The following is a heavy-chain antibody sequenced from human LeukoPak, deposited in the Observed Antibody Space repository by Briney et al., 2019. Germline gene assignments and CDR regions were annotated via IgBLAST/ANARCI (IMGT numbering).Heavy chain of an antibody. CDR3: AKELDTMFFDY. Sequence: GGSQRLSCATSGFNFDRYTIHWVRQAPGKGLEWVSLAGWAGGTTYYSDSVRGRFTISRDSGKNSVYLQMNSLTTDDTAFYFCAKELDTMFFDYWGQGALVTVSS. CDR1: GFNFDRYT. V-gene: IGHV3-43*01. D-gene: IGHD5-18*01. J-gene: IGHJ4*02. CDR2: AGWAGGTT.